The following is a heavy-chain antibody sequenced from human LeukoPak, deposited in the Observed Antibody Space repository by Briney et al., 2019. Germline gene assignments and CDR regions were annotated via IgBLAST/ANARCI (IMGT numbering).Heavy chain of an antibody. D-gene: IGHD2-2*01. CDR3: ARDGCSSTSCYADWFDP. V-gene: IGHV3-74*01. CDR1: GFTFSSYW. Sequence: GGSLRLSCAASGFTFSSYWMHWVRQVPGKGLVWVSRINSDGSSTSYADSVKGRFTISRDNAKNTLYLQMNSLRAEDTAVYYCARDGCSSTSCYADWFDPWGQGTLVTVSS. J-gene: IGHJ5*02. CDR2: INSDGSST.